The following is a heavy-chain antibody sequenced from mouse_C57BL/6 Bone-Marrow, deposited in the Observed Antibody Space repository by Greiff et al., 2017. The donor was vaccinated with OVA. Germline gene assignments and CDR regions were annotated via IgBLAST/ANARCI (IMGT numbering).Heavy chain of an antibody. Sequence: VQLQQPGAELVMPGASVKLSCKASGYTFTSYWMHWVKQRPGQGLEWIGEIDPSDSYTNYNQKFKGKSTLTVDKSSSTAYMQLSSLTSEDSAVYCCARYHYYGSTLYCFDYWGQGTTLTVSS. J-gene: IGHJ2*01. D-gene: IGHD1-1*01. V-gene: IGHV1-69*01. CDR3: ARYHYYGSTLYCFDY. CDR2: IDPSDSYT. CDR1: GYTFTSYW.